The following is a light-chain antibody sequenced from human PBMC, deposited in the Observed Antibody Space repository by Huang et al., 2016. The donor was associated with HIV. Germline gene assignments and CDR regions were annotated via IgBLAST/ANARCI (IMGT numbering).Light chain of an antibody. CDR3: HQYNDWPIT. CDR2: GAS. V-gene: IGKV3-15*01. CDR1: QSVSSN. Sequence: EIVMTQSPATLSVSPVGRATLSCRASQSVSSNLAWYQQKPGQAPRLRIYGASTRATGVPARFRGSGSGTEFTLTISDPQSEDFAVYFCHQYNDWPITFGPGTKVDIK. J-gene: IGKJ3*01.